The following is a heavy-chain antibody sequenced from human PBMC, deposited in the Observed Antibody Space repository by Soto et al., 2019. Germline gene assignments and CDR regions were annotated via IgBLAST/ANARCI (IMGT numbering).Heavy chain of an antibody. Sequence: QVQLVQSGAEVKKPGSSVKVSCKASGGTFSSYAISWVRQAPGQGLEWMGGIIPIFGTANYAQKFQGSVTIXXDXSXXTAYMELSSQCAEDAAVYYCARRRTTSSDYYGMDVGGRGTTVTVCS. D-gene: IGHD1-1*01. CDR1: GGTFSSYA. J-gene: IGHJ6*02. CDR3: ARRRTTSSDYYGMDV. V-gene: IGHV1-69*12. CDR2: IIPIFGTA.